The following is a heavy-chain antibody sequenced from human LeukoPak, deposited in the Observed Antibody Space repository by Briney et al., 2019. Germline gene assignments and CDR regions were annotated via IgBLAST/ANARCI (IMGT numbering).Heavy chain of an antibody. D-gene: IGHD3-22*01. CDR1: GGSFSGYY. CDR2: INHSGST. CDR3: ERGPYSYDSSGAFDI. Sequence: SETLSLTCAVYGGSFSGYYWSWIRQPPGKGLEWIGEINHSGSTNYNPSLKSRVTISVDTSKNQFSLKLSSVTAADTAVYFCERGPYSYDSSGAFDIWGQGTMVTVSS. V-gene: IGHV4-34*01. J-gene: IGHJ3*02.